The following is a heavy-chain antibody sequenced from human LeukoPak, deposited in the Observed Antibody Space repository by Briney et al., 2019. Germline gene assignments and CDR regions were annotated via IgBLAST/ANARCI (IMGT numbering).Heavy chain of an antibody. CDR2: IIPIFGTA. D-gene: IGHD3-3*01. CDR3: ASGGTLDYDFWSGPGFDY. V-gene: IGHV1-69*13. Sequence: SVKVSCTASGGTFSSYAISWVRQAPGQGLEWMGGIIPIFGTANYAQKFQGRVTITADESTSTAYMELSSLRSEDTAVYYCASGGTLDYDFWSGPGFDYWGQGTLVTVSS. CDR1: GGTFSSYA. J-gene: IGHJ4*02.